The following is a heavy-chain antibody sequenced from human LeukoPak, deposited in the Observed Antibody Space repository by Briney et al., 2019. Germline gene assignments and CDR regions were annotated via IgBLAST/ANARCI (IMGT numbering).Heavy chain of an antibody. D-gene: IGHD6-19*01. J-gene: IGHJ6*03. CDR3: ARGTIAVAGPYYYYYYMDV. CDR1: GFTFSSYW. V-gene: IGHV3-7*01. CDR2: IKQDGSEK. Sequence: QSGGSLRLSCAASGFTFSSYWMSWVRQAPGKGLEWVANIKQDGSEKYYVDSVKGRFTISRDNAKNSLYVQMNSLRAEDTAVYYCARGTIAVAGPYYYYYYMDVWGKGTTVTVSS.